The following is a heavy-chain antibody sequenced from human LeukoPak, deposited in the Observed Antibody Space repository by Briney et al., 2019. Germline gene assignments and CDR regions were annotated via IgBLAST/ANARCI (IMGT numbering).Heavy chain of an antibody. CDR2: IYYSGST. V-gene: IGHV4-31*03. J-gene: IGHJ4*02. CDR3: AREITMVRGVFDY. D-gene: IGHD3-10*01. CDR1: GGSISSGGYY. Sequence: SETLSLTCTVSGGSISSGGYYWSWIRQHPGKGLEWIGYIYYSGSTYYNPSLKSRATISVDTSKNQFSLKLSSVTAADTAVYYCAREITMVRGVFDYWGQGTLVTVSS.